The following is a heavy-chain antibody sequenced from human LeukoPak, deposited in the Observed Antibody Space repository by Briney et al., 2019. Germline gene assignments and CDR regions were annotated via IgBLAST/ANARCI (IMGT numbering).Heavy chain of an antibody. CDR1: GISFSSYW. CDR2: IKYDGTHK. V-gene: IGHV3-7*01. Sequence: PGGSLRLSCVASGISFSSYWMAWVRQAPGKGLEWVANIKYDGTHKFYADSVKGRFTISRDNAKSSLFLEMNSLTADDTAVYFCASSHDSSGNDWGQGTLVTVSS. CDR3: ASSHDSSGND. D-gene: IGHD3-22*01. J-gene: IGHJ4*02.